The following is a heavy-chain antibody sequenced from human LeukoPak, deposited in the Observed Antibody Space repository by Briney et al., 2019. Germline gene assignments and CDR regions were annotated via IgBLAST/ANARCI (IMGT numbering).Heavy chain of an antibody. CDR3: ARGSPPQLGYCSSTSCYPFDY. J-gene: IGHJ4*02. V-gene: IGHV4-34*01. D-gene: IGHD2-2*01. Sequence: SETLSLTCAVYGGSFSGYYWSRIRQPPGKGLEWIGEINHSGSTNYNPSLKSRVTISVDTSKNQFSLKLSSVTAADTAVYYCARGSPPQLGYCSSTSCYPFDYWGQGTLVTVSS. CDR1: GGSFSGYY. CDR2: INHSGST.